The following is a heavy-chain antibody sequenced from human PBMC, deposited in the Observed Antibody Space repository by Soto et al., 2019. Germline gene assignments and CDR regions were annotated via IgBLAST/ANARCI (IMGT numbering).Heavy chain of an antibody. CDR1: GFTFSSYA. J-gene: IGHJ4*02. CDR2: ISYDGSNK. V-gene: IGHV3-30-3*01. CDR3: ARVGGLRGDDY. D-gene: IGHD4-17*01. Sequence: QVQLVESGGGVVQPGRSLRLSCAASGFTFSSYAMHWVRQAPGKGLEWVAVISYDGSNKYYADSVKGRFTISRDNSKNTLYLQMNSLRAEDTAVYYCARVGGLRGDDYWGQGTLVTVSS.